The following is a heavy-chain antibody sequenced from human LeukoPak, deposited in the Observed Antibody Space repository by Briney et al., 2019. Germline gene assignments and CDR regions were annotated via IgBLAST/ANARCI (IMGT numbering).Heavy chain of an antibody. Sequence: GASVKVSCEASGYTFTGYYMHWVRQAPGQGLEWMGWINPNSGGTNYAQKFQGRVTMTRDTSIGTAYMELSRLRSDDTAVYYCARGKVGVTQPGSYWGQGTLVTVSS. D-gene: IGHD1-26*01. CDR3: ARGKVGVTQPGSY. CDR2: INPNSGGT. CDR1: GYTFTGYY. J-gene: IGHJ4*02. V-gene: IGHV1-2*02.